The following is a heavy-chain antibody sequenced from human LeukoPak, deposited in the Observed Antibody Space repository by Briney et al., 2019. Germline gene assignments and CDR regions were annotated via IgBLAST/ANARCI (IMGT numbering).Heavy chain of an antibody. CDR3: ARRYCSGGSCYPTSFDY. D-gene: IGHD2-15*01. Sequence: LGGPLRLSCAASGFTFSSYSMNWVRQAPGKGLEWVSYISSSSSTIYYADSVKGRFTISRDNAKNSLYLQMNSLRAEDTAVYYCARRYCSGGSCYPTSFDYWGQGTLVTVSS. CDR2: ISSSSSTI. J-gene: IGHJ4*02. CDR1: GFTFSSYS. V-gene: IGHV3-48*01.